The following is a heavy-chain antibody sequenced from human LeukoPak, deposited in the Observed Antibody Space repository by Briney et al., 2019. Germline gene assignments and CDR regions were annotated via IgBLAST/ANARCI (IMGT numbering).Heavy chain of an antibody. CDR2: IYPSDSDT. CDR3: ARTYEAYVPSFDY. V-gene: IGHV5-51*01. Sequence: GESLKISCKGSGYSFTNYWIGWVRQMPGKGLEWMGIIYPSDSDTRYSPSFQGQVTISADKSISTAYLQWSSPKASDTAMYYCARTYEAYVPSFDYWGQGTLVTVSS. CDR1: GYSFTNYW. J-gene: IGHJ4*02. D-gene: IGHD5-12*01.